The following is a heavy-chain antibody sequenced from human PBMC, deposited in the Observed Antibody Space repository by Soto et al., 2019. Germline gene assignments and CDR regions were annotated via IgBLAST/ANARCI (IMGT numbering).Heavy chain of an antibody. Sequence: QVQLVESGGGVVQPGRSLRLSCAASGFTFSDYGMHWVRQPPGKGLEWVAVIWYDGSKKYYADSVKSRFTISRDNSKNTEYLQMKSRRAEDTAVYYCARGFSSNSGTLDCWGQGTLVNVCS. CDR3: ARGFSSNSGTLDC. CDR2: IWYDGSKK. J-gene: IGHJ4*02. CDR1: GFTFSDYG. D-gene: IGHD6-13*01. V-gene: IGHV3-33*01.